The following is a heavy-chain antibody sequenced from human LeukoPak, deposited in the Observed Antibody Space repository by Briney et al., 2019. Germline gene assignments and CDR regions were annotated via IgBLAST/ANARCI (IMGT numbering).Heavy chain of an antibody. CDR1: GLAFSNYA. D-gene: IGHD3/OR15-3a*01. V-gene: IGHV3-23*01. J-gene: IGHJ4*02. Sequence: GGSLRLSCAASGLAFSNYAMSWVRQAPGKGLEWVSSIENNDGTTYYADSMKGRFTISRDKSKHMVYLQMNSLRAEDTAMYYCANLYYDFPFWGQGTLVTVSS. CDR2: IENNDGTT. CDR3: ANLYYDFPF.